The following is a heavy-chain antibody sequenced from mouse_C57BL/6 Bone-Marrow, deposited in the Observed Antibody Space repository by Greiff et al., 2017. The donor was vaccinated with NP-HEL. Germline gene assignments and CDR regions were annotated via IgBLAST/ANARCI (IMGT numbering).Heavy chain of an antibody. J-gene: IGHJ4*01. CDR1: GFTFSDYG. D-gene: IGHD1-1*01. Sequence: EVKLMESGGGLVQPGGSLKLSCAASGFTFSDYGMAWVRQAPRTGPEWVAFISNLAYSIYYADTVTGRFTISRENAKNTLYLEMSSLRSEDTAMYYCARRDGSSPYAMDCWGQGTSVTVSS. CDR2: ISNLAYSI. V-gene: IGHV5-15*01. CDR3: ARRDGSSPYAMDC.